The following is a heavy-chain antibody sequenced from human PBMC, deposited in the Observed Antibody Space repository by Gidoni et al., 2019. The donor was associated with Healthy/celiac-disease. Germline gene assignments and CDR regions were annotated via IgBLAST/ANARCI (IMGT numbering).Heavy chain of an antibody. CDR2: IYYSGST. CDR3: ARHPSGTNDY. V-gene: IGHV4-39*01. J-gene: IGHJ4*02. CDR1: GGSISSSRYY. D-gene: IGHD2-2*01. Sequence: QLQLQESGPGLVKTSETLSLTCTVSGGSISSSRYYWGWIRQPPGKGLEWIGSIYYSGSTYYHPSLKRRVTISVDTSKNQFSLNLSSVTAADTAVYYRARHPSGTNDYWGQGTLVTVSS.